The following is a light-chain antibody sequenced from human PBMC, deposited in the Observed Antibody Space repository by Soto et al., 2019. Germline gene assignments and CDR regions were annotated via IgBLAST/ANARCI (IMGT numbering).Light chain of an antibody. CDR2: AAS. CDR3: HHYDTSPPT. J-gene: IGKJ2*01. CDR1: QNINTSY. V-gene: IGKV3-20*01. Sequence: EIVLTQSPGTLSLSPGERATLSCRASQNINTSYLAWYQQKRGQAPRLLIYAASSRATGIPDRFSGSGSGTDFTLTISRLEPEDFAVYYCHHYDTSPPTFGQGTKLEIK.